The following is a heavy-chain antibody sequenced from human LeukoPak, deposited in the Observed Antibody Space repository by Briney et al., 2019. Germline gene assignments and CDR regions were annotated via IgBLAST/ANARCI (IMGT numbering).Heavy chain of an antibody. CDR1: GYSFTSYW. D-gene: IGHD3-10*01. Sequence: GESLKISCKGSGYSFTSYWIGWVRQMPGKGLEWMGIIFPGDSDTGYSPSFQGQVTISADKSISTAYLQWSSLKASDTAMYYCARLYHYGSGSYYRAYFDYWGQGTLVTVSS. CDR2: IFPGDSDT. J-gene: IGHJ4*02. CDR3: ARLYHYGSGSYYRAYFDY. V-gene: IGHV5-51*01.